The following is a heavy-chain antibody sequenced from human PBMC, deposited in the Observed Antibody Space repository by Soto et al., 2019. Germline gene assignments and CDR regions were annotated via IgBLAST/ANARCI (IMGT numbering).Heavy chain of an antibody. CDR2: IWYDGSNK. D-gene: IGHD3-10*01. V-gene: IGHV3-33*01. CDR3: ARDPITMVRGIRGVYMDV. Sequence: GGSLRLSCAASGFTFSSYGMHWVRQAPGKGLEWVAVIWYDGSNKYYADSVKGRFTISRDNSKNTLYLQMNSLRAEDTAVYYCARDPITMVRGIRGVYMDVWGQGTTVTVSS. CDR1: GFTFSSYG. J-gene: IGHJ6*02.